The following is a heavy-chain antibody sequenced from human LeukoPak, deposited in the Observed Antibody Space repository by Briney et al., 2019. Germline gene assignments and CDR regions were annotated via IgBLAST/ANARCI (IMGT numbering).Heavy chain of an antibody. CDR1: GYTFAGYY. V-gene: IGHV1-2*02. CDR2: INPNSLGT. D-gene: IGHD1-1*01. J-gene: IGHJ3*02. CDR3: ARGSWLGTTGAFDI. Sequence: GASVRVSCKASGYTFAGYYIHWIRQAPGQGLEWVAWINPNSLGTNLAQKFQGRVTMTRDTSISTAYMELTNLSSDDTALYYCARGSWLGTTGAFDIWGQGTMVIVSS.